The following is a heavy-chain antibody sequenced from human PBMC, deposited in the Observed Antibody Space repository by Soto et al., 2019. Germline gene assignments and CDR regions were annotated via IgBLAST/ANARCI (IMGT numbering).Heavy chain of an antibody. V-gene: IGHV1-3*05. CDR2: INAGNGNS. CDR1: GYPFSNYA. D-gene: IGHD2-2*01. CDR3: GTSTYCSSSTCYQWYGMDV. J-gene: IGHJ6*02. Sequence: QVQLVQSGAEEKKPGASVKVSCKASGYPFSNYAMHWVRQAPGQGLEWMGRINAGNGNSKYSQKFQGRVTITRDTSANTAYMALASLRSEDTAVYYWGTSTYCSSSTCYQWYGMDVWGQGPTVTVSS.